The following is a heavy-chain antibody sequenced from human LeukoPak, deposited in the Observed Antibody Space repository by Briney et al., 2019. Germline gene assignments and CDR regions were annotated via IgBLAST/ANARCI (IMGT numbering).Heavy chain of an antibody. Sequence: PGGSLRLSCTASGFTFSINAMSWVRQAPGLGLALVSGFSGGGGSKYYTDSVRARFTTPRDNSKNTLYLHVNTLRAENTAIYYCAREYYYESSGYSTPFDYWGQGPLVTVSS. CDR1: GFTFSINA. CDR2: FSGGGGSK. CDR3: AREYYYESSGYSTPFDY. V-gene: IGHV3-23*01. J-gene: IGHJ4*02. D-gene: IGHD3-22*01.